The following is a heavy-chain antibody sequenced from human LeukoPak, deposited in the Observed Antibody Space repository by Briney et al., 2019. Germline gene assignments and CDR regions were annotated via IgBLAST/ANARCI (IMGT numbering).Heavy chain of an antibody. J-gene: IGHJ4*02. CDR3: ARDKRYCSSTSCYTLDY. CDR1: GGSISSGYY. CDR2: IYHSGST. D-gene: IGHD2-2*02. Sequence: SQTLSLTCTVSGGSISSGYYWGWIRQPPGKGLEWIGSIYHSGSTYYNPSLKSRVTISVDTSENQFSLKLSSVTAADTAVYYCARDKRYCSSTSCYTLDYWGQGTLVTVSS. V-gene: IGHV4-38-2*02.